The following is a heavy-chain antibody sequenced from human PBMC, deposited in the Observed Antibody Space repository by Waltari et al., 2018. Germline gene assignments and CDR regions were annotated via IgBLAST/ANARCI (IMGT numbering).Heavy chain of an antibody. Sequence: QVQLVQSGAEVKKPGASVKVSCKASGYPFTGYYMQWVRRPPGQGLEWMGWINPNSGGTNYAQKFQGRVTMTRDTSISTAYMELSRLRSDDTAVYYCARGYCSGGSCYSEDYWGQGTLVTVSS. D-gene: IGHD2-15*01. CDR3: ARGYCSGGSCYSEDY. CDR2: INPNSGGT. CDR1: GYPFTGYY. J-gene: IGHJ4*02. V-gene: IGHV1-2*02.